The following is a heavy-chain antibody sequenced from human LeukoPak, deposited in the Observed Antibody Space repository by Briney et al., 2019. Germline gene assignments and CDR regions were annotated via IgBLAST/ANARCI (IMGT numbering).Heavy chain of an antibody. CDR3: ARDVNSGSYAV. V-gene: IGHV4-59*02. CDR2: VHYSGST. Sequence: PSETLSLTCTVSGGSVNGYYWTWMRQPPGKGLEWIGHVHYSGSTGYNPSLKSRVTISVDTSKNQFSLKVTSVTAADTAVYYCARDVNSGSYAVWGQGTLVTVSS. D-gene: IGHD1-26*01. CDR1: GGSVNGYY. J-gene: IGHJ4*02.